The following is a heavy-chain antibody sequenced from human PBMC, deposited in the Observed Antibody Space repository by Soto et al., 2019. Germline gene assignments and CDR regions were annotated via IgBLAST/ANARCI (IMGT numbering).Heavy chain of an antibody. Sequence: QMQLVQSGPEVKKPGTSVKVSCKASGFTFTSSAVQWVRQARGQRLEWIGWIVVGSGNTNYAQKFQERVTITRDMSTSTAYMDLSSLRSEDTAVYYCAAHPHYDFWSVYYFDYWGQGTLVTVSS. V-gene: IGHV1-58*01. CDR3: AAHPHYDFWSVYYFDY. J-gene: IGHJ4*02. CDR1: GFTFTSSA. CDR2: IVVGSGNT. D-gene: IGHD3-3*01.